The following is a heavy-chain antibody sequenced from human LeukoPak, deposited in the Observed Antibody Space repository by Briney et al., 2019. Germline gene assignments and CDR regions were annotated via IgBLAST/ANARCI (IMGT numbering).Heavy chain of an antibody. CDR3: ARGPGALDY. Sequence: GGSLRLSCAASGFAFSRYGIHWVRQAPGKGLERVALISHDGTNTNHADSVKGRFAISRDNSNNTLYLQMSSLRAEDTAVYYCARGPGALDYWGQGTLVTVSS. CDR2: ISHDGTNT. D-gene: IGHD2-2*01. V-gene: IGHV3-30*03. J-gene: IGHJ4*02. CDR1: GFAFSRYG.